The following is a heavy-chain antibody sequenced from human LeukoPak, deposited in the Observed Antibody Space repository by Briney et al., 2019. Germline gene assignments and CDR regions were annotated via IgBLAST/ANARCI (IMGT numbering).Heavy chain of an antibody. Sequence: GGSLRLSCAASGFTSSDYYMTWIRQPPGKGPEWISYISSSGGTTTYVDSVKGRFTISRDNAKNSLYLQMNSLRADDTAVYYCARSNYYTVDVWGQGSAVTVSS. CDR2: ISSSGGTT. CDR1: GFTSSDYY. V-gene: IGHV3-11*01. J-gene: IGHJ6*02. CDR3: ARSNYYTVDV.